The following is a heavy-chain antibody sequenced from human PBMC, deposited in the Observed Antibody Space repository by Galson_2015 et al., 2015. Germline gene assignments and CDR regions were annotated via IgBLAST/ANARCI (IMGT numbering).Heavy chain of an antibody. CDR1: GFTFRSKA. CDR2: ITDTGGTT. D-gene: IGHD2-8*02. V-gene: IGHV3-23*01. J-gene: IGHJ4*02. CDR3: AKGARVTGFEH. Sequence: SLRLSCAAAGFTFRSKAMYWVRQAPGMGLEWVSAITDTGGTTYYADSVKGRFTISRDNSKNTLYLLMNSLRADDTAVYYCAKGARVTGFEHWGQGTLVTVSS.